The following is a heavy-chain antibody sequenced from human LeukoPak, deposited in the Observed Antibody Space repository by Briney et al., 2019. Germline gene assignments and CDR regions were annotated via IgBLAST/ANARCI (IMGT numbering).Heavy chain of an antibody. CDR3: ARDSGSYSFDY. J-gene: IGHJ4*02. CDR1: GGSFSGYY. V-gene: IGHV4-34*01. D-gene: IGHD1-26*01. Sequence: SETLSLTCAVYGGSFSGYYWSWIRQPPGKGLEWIGEINHSGSTYYNPSLKSRVTISVDRSKNQFSLKLSSVTAADTAVYYCARDSGSYSFDYWGQGTLVTVSS. CDR2: INHSGST.